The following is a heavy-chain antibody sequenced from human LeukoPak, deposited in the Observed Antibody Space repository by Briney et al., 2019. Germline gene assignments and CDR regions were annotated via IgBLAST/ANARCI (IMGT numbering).Heavy chain of an antibody. Sequence: PGGSLRLSCAASGFTFSSYWMSWVRQAPGKGLEWVANIKQDGSEKYYVDSVKGRFTISRDNAKNSLYLQMNSLRAEDTAVYYCARVRYYDYVWGSYRDYYYYMDVWGKGTTVTISS. D-gene: IGHD3-16*02. CDR1: GFTFSSYW. CDR2: IKQDGSEK. J-gene: IGHJ6*03. V-gene: IGHV3-7*01. CDR3: ARVRYYDYVWGSYRDYYYYMDV.